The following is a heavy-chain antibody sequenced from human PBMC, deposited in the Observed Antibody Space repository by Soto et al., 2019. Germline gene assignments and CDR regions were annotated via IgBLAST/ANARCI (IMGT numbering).Heavy chain of an antibody. CDR1: GYTFTSYD. CDR3: ARGFTMVRGHIGY. J-gene: IGHJ4*02. V-gene: IGHV1-8*01. D-gene: IGHD3-10*01. CDR2: MNPNSGNT. Sequence: QVQLVQSGAEVKKPGASVKVSCKASGYTFTSYDITWVRQATGQGLEWMGWMNPNSGNTGQAQKFQVSVNMSRNTSLRKAYRERSSLRAEDTAVYYCARGFTMVRGHIGYWGQGTLVTVSS.